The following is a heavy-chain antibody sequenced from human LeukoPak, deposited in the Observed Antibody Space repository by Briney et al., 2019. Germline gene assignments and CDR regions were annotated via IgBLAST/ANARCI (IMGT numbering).Heavy chain of an antibody. CDR2: ISGSGGST. J-gene: IGHJ3*02. CDR3: ARHSSGYHGAFDI. CDR1: GFTFSSYA. V-gene: IGHV3-23*01. D-gene: IGHD3-22*01. Sequence: PGGSLRLSCAASGFTFSSYAMSWVRQAPGKGLEWVSAISGSGGSTYYADSVKGRFTISRDNSKNTLYLQMSSLRAEDTAVYYCARHSSGYHGAFDIWGQETMVTVSS.